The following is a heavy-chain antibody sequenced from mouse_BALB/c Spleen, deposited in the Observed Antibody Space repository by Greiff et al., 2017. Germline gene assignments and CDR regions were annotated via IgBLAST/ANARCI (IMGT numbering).Heavy chain of an antibody. D-gene: IGHD2-1*01. J-gene: IGHJ4*01. CDR2: ISDGGSYT. V-gene: IGHV5-4*02. CDR1: GFTFSDYY. Sequence: EVQRVESGGGLVKPGGSLKLSCAASGFTFSDYYMYWVRQTPEKRLEWVATISDGGSYTYYPDSVKGRFTISRDNAKNNLYLQMSSLKSEDTAMYYCARAGNRAMDYWGQGTSVTVSS. CDR3: ARAGNRAMDY.